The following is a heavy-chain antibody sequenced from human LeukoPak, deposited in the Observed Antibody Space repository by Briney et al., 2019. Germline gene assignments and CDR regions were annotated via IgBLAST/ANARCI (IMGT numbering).Heavy chain of an antibody. CDR2: ISAYNGNT. J-gene: IGHJ4*02. V-gene: IGHV1-18*01. CDR1: GYTFTSYG. D-gene: IGHD1-26*01. Sequence: ASVKVSCKASGYTFTSYGISWVRQAPGQGLEWMGWISAYNGNTNYAQKLQGRVTMTTDTPTSTAYMELRSLRSDDTAVYYCVTGIVGAPRTGYWGQGTLVTVSS. CDR3: VTGIVGAPRTGY.